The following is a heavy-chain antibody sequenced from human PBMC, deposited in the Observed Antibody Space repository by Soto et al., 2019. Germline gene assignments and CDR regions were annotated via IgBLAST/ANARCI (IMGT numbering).Heavy chain of an antibody. CDR2: FHYSGRT. D-gene: IGHD2-2*01. CDR3: ARLAGYCSGTSCYGYYGMDV. V-gene: IGHV4-39*01. J-gene: IGHJ6*02. Sequence: PSETLSLTCSVSGGSISSGPYSWRWIRQPPGKGLEWIGTFHYSGRTYYSPSLESRVTISVDTSKNQFSLKVSSVTAADTAVFYCARLAGYCSGTSCYGYYGMDVWGQGTTVT. CDR1: GGSISSGPYS.